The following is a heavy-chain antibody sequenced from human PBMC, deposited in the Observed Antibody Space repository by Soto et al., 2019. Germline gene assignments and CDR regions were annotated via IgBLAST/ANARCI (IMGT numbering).Heavy chain of an antibody. CDR2: VFYDGTT. CDR1: GGAINTNNYY. V-gene: IGHV4-39*01. Sequence: QLQLQESGPGPVKPSGTLSLTCTVSGGAINTNNYYWGWVRQPPGKGLEWIGSVFYDGTTYYSPSLKCRSTISFATSTTQFSLKLNSVTAADTAVYYCARLVVVSPVANAWGQGTLVTVSS. J-gene: IGHJ5*02. CDR3: ARLVVVSPVANA. D-gene: IGHD2-2*01.